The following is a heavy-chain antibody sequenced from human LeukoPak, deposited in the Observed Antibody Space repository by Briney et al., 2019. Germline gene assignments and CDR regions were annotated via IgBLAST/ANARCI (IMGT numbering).Heavy chain of an antibody. D-gene: IGHD2-2*01. J-gene: IGHJ5*02. CDR3: ARVVPAATNWFDP. CDR2: FYQSGST. CDR1: GGSISSSSYY. Sequence: SETLSLTCTVSGGSISSSSYYWGWIRQPPGKRLEWIGSFYQSGSTNYNPSLKSRVTISVDKSKNQFSLKLSSVTAADTAVYYCARVVPAATNWFDPWGQGTLVTVSS. V-gene: IGHV4-39*07.